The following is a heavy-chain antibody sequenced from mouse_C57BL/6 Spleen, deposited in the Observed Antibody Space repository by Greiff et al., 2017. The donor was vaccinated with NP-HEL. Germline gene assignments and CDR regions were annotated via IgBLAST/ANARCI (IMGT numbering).Heavy chain of an antibody. CDR1: GYSFTGYY. CDR3: ARSGGYYSDYGGGDY. CDR2: INPSTGGT. Sequence: EVQLQESGPELVKPGASVKISCKASGYSFTGYYMNWVKQSPEKSLEWIGEINPSTGGTTYNQKFKAKATLTVDKSSSTAYMQLKSLTSEDSAVYYSARSGGYYSDYGGGDYWGEGTTLTVSS. D-gene: IGHD2-13*01. J-gene: IGHJ2*01. V-gene: IGHV1-42*01.